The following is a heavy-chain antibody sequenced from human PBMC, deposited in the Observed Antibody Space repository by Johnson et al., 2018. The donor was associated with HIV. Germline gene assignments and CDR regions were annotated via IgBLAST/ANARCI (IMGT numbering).Heavy chain of an antibody. CDR3: ARDLPGIYDAFDL. J-gene: IGHJ3*01. Sequence: QMQLVESGGGLVQPGGSLRLSCAASGFTFSSYGMHWVRQAPGKGLEWVAFIRYDGSNKYYADSVKGRFTISRDNSKNTLYLQMHSLRTEDTAYYYCARDLPGIYDAFDLWGQGTKVTISS. V-gene: IGHV3-30*02. D-gene: IGHD1-1*01. CDR1: GFTFSSYG. CDR2: IRYDGSNK.